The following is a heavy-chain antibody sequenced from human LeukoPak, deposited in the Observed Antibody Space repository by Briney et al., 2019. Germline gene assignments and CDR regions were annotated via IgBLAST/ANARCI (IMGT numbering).Heavy chain of an antibody. V-gene: IGHV4-39*07. CDR1: GGSISSSSYY. D-gene: IGHD1-1*01. Sequence: SETLSLSCTVSGGSISSSSYYWGWMRQPPGKGVEWIGSIYYSGSTYYNPSLKSRVTISVDTSKNQFSLKLSSVTAADTAVYYCARPGRDSQGHRGYYYYYYMDVWGKGTTVTVSS. CDR2: IYYSGST. J-gene: IGHJ6*03. CDR3: ARPGRDSQGHRGYYYYYYMDV.